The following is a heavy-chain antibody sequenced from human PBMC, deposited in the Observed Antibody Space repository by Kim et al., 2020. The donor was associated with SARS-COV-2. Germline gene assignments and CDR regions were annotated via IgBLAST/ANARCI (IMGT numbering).Heavy chain of an antibody. J-gene: IGHJ2*01. CDR3: ARQYYYDSSGYSWYFDL. D-gene: IGHD3-22*01. V-gene: IGHV4-38-2*02. Sequence: SETLSLTCTVSGYSISSGYYWGWIRQPPGKGLAWIGSIYHSGSTYYNPSLKSRVTISVDTSKNQFSLKLSSVTAADTAVYYCARQYYYDSSGYSWYFDLWGRGTLVTVSS. CDR1: GYSISSGYY. CDR2: IYHSGST.